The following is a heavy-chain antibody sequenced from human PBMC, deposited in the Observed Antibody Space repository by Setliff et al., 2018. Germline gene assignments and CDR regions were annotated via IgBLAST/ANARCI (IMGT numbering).Heavy chain of an antibody. CDR1: GYSFTSHY. V-gene: IGHV1-18*04. CDR2: ISAYTGNT. D-gene: IGHD3-22*01. J-gene: IGHJ4*02. Sequence: ASVKVSCKTSGYSFTSHYMHWVRQAPGQGLEWMGWISAYTGNTNSPQKFLDRLTMTTDTSTSTAYMELKDLTSDDTALYYCARINFYVSSGFYYASDYWGQGTLVTVSS. CDR3: ARINFYVSSGFYYASDY.